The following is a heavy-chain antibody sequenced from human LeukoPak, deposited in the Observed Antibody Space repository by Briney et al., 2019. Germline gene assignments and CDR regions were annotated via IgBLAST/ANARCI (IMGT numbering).Heavy chain of an antibody. J-gene: IGHJ3*02. CDR2: TYHRSRWYH. D-gene: IGHD6-13*01. CDR3: AYSSSLMPDTYNI. Sequence: SQTLSLTCAISGASVCSNSATWDWIRQSPSGGLEWLGRTYHRSRWYHDYAVSVKSRITINAETSKNQFSLQLTSVIAEDTAVYFCAYSSSLMPDTYNIWGQGTMVIVSS. V-gene: IGHV6-1*01. CDR1: GASVCSNSAT.